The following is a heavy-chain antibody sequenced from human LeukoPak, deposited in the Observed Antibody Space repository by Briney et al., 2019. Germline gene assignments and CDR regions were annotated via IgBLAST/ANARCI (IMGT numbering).Heavy chain of an antibody. J-gene: IGHJ3*02. Sequence: GESLKISCMGSGYSFTSYWIGWARQMPGKGLEWMGIIYPGDSDTRYSPSFQGQVTISADKSISTAYLQWSSLKASDTAMYYCARHRGYYYGSGSYYNGAFDIWGQGTMVTVSS. CDR3: ARHRGYYYGSGSYYNGAFDI. D-gene: IGHD3-10*01. CDR2: IYPGDSDT. CDR1: GYSFTSYW. V-gene: IGHV5-51*01.